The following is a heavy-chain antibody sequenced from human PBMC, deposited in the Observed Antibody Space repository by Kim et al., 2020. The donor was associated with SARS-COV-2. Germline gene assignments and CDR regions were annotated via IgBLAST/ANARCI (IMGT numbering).Heavy chain of an antibody. Sequence: GGPNYAQRFQSRVTMTRAASISTVYVEMTRLRSDDTAVYYCARSSLLDFDYWGQGTLVTVSS. CDR2: GGP. V-gene: IGHV1-2*02. CDR3: ARSSLLDFDY. J-gene: IGHJ4*02. D-gene: IGHD2-15*01.